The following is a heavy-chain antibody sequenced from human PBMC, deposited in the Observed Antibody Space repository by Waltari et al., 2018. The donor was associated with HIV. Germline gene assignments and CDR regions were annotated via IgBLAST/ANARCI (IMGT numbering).Heavy chain of an antibody. J-gene: IGHJ6*02. D-gene: IGHD3-10*01. CDR3: VRGGGDPAVRRTAGYQYYGMDV. V-gene: IGHV3-53*01. CDR2: IISGSTK. CDR1: GFTVNRKY. Sequence: EVQVVESGGDLIQPGGSLRLSCAVSGFTVNRKYMSWVRQAPGKGLEWVSVIISGSTKYYADSVKGRFIISTDSSKNTLYLQMNSLRVEDTAVYYCVRGGGDPAVRRTAGYQYYGMDVWGQGTTVTVSS.